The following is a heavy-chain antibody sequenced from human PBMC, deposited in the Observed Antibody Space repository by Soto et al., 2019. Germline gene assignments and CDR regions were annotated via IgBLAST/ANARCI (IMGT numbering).Heavy chain of an antibody. CDR2: IYSGGST. CDR3: ARARTPYYYYGMDV. CDR1: GFTFGINY. J-gene: IGHJ6*02. D-gene: IGHD1-1*01. V-gene: IGHV3-53*01. Sequence: GGSMSLSCSASGFTFGINYMSWVRQAPGKGLEWVSVIYSGGSTYYADSVKGRFTISRDNSKNTLYLQMNSLRAEDTAVYYCARARTPYYYYGMDVWGQGTTVTVSS.